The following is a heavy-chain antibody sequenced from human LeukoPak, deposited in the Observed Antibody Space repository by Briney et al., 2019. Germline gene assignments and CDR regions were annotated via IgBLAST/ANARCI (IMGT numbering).Heavy chain of an antibody. V-gene: IGHV3-15*01. J-gene: IGHJ4*02. CDR3: TTAWGCSGGSCYVDS. D-gene: IGHD2-15*01. CDR2: IKSKTDGGTT. Sequence: GGSLRLSCAASGFTFSNAWMSWVRQAPGKWLEWVGRIKSKTDGGTTDYAAPVKGRFTSSRDDPKNSLYLQMNSLKTEDTAVYYCTTAWGCSGGSCYVDSWGQGTLVTVSS. CDR1: GFTFSNAW.